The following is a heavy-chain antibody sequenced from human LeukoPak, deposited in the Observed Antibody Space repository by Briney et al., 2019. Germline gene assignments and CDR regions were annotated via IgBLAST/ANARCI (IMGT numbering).Heavy chain of an antibody. CDR2: ITGSGGST. CDR1: GFTFTIDT. J-gene: IGHJ6*02. V-gene: IGHV3-23*01. CDR3: AKDGYSSSWYLPDYYYYGMDV. D-gene: IGHD6-13*01. Sequence: VRSLRLSCAASGFTFTIDTMSCVPHTPRKGLEWVSAITGSGGSTYYAESVKGRFTISRDNSKNTLYLQMHSLRAEDTAVYYCAKDGYSSSWYLPDYYYYGMDVWGQGTTVTVSS.